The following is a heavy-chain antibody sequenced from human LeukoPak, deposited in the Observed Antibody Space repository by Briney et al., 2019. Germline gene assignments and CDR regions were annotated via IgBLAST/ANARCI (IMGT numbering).Heavy chain of an antibody. CDR3: AKAPSDYVWGSYRAYFDY. J-gene: IGHJ4*02. D-gene: IGHD3-16*02. CDR2: ISDSGART. V-gene: IGHV3-23*01. CDR1: GFTFSTYA. Sequence: GGSLRLSCAASGFTFSTYAMTWVRQAPGRGLEWISGISDSGARTSYTGSVEGRFTISRDNSENTLYLQMSSLRAEDTALYYCAKAPSDYVWGSYRAYFDYWGQGTLVTVSS.